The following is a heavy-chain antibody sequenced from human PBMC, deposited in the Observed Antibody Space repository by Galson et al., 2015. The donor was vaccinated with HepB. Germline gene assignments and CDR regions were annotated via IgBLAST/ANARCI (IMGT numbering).Heavy chain of an antibody. CDR1: GLIFGDHA. D-gene: IGHD3-10*01. CDR3: TRGYASGNSNNSPFDC. CDR2: IRSKAYGGTP. V-gene: IGHV3-49*04. Sequence: SLRLSCAGSGLIFGDHAMSWVRQAPGRGLEWVGFIRSKAYGGTPEYAASVKGRFTISRDDSKSIAYLQMNSLKTEDTAVYYCTRGYASGNSNNSPFDCWGQGTLVTVSS. J-gene: IGHJ4*02.